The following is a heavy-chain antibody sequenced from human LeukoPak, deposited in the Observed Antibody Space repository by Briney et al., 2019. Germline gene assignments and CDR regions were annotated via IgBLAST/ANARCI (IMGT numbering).Heavy chain of an antibody. CDR3: ARDFQGARYYDS. Sequence: GGSLRLSCAAAGFILSDYWMTWVRQAPGKGLEWVANIRQDGIDKYYVDSVKGRFTISRDNAKNSLYLQMNSLRAEDTALYYCARDFQGARYYDSWGQGTLVTVSS. D-gene: IGHD2/OR15-2a*01. J-gene: IGHJ4*02. V-gene: IGHV3-7*01. CDR2: IRQDGIDK. CDR1: GFILSDYW.